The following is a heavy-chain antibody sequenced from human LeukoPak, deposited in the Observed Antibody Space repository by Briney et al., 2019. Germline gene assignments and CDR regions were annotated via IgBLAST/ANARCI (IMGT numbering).Heavy chain of an antibody. CDR2: IYYSGST. Sequence: SETLSLTCTVSGGSISSYYWSWIRQPPGKGLEWIGYIYYSGSTNYNPSLKSRVTISVDTSKNQFSLKLSSVTAADTAVYYCAREADYGGSRAFDYWGQGTLVTVSS. J-gene: IGHJ4*02. CDR3: AREADYGGSRAFDY. V-gene: IGHV4-59*01. CDR1: GGSISSYY. D-gene: IGHD4-23*01.